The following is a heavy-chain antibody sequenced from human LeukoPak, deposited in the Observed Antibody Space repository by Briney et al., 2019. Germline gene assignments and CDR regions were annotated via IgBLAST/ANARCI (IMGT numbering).Heavy chain of an antibody. V-gene: IGHV3-21*01. CDR2: ISSSSSYI. D-gene: IGHD6-19*01. J-gene: IGHJ4*02. CDR1: GFTFTSYG. Sequence: GGSLRLSCAASGFTFTSYGMTWVRQAQGKGLEWVSSISSSSSYIYYADSVKGRFTISRDNAKNSVYLQMNSLRGEDTAVYHCVRGAGTGWRFDYWGQGTLVTVSS. CDR3: VRGAGTGWRFDY.